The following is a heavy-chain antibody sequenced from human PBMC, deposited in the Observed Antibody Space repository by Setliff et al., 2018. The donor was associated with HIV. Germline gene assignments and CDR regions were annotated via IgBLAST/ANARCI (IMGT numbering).Heavy chain of an antibody. CDR1: GYTFTSYA. D-gene: IGHD4-17*01. Sequence: ASVKVSCKASGYTFTSYAMHWVRQAPGQRLEWMGWINAGTGNTKYSQNFQGRVTFSRDTSASTAYMELSSLRSEDTAVYYCARTVNDYGGNSDGWGQGTLVTVSS. CDR2: INAGTGNT. V-gene: IGHV1-3*01. J-gene: IGHJ4*02. CDR3: ARTVNDYGGNSDG.